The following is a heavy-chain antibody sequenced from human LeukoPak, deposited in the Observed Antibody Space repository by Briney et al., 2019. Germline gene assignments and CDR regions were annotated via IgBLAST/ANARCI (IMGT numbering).Heavy chain of an antibody. J-gene: IGHJ3*02. V-gene: IGHV3-30*02. CDR1: GFPFSIYG. D-gene: IGHD6-6*01. CDR3: ARGGSSSSHSFDI. CDR2: TRYDGSNK. Sequence: GGSLRLSCAASGFPFSIYGMHWVRQAPGKGLEWVAFTRYDGSNKYYADSVKGRFTISRDNAKNSLYLQMNSLRAEDTAVYYCARGGSSSSHSFDIWGQGTMVTVSS.